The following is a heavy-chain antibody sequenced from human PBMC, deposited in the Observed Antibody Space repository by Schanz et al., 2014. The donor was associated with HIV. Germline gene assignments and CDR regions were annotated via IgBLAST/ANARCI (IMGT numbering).Heavy chain of an antibody. CDR3: ARDRQPSSYRGLDV. Sequence: EVQLVESGGGLVQPGGSLRLSCAASGFTFSSYSMSWVRQAPGKGLEWVSYISGSGNTIYYADSVKGRFTISKDNAKTSLYLQMNSLRVDDTAVYYCARDRQPSSYRGLDVWGQGTTVTVSS. CDR1: GFTFSSYS. V-gene: IGHV3-48*01. J-gene: IGHJ6*02. D-gene: IGHD6-6*01. CDR2: ISGSGNTI.